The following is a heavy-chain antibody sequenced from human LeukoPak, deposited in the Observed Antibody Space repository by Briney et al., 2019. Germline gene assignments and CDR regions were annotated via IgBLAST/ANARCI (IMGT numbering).Heavy chain of an antibody. CDR2: ISGSGGST. CDR1: GFTFSSYA. CDR3: VREGPRGLAFDI. D-gene: IGHD3/OR15-3a*01. Sequence: GGPLRLSCAASGFTFSSYAMSWVRQAPGKGLEWVSAISGSGGSTYYAYSVKGRFTISRDNSKNKLYLQMNGLRVEDTAVYYCVREGPRGLAFDIWGQGKMVTVSS. V-gene: IGHV3-23*01. J-gene: IGHJ3*02.